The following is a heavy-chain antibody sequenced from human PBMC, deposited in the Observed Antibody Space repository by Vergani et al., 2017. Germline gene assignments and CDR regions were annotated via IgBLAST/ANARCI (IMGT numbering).Heavy chain of an antibody. Sequence: QVQLQQWGAGLLKPSETLSLTCAVYGGSFSGYYWSWIRQPPGKGLEWIGEINHSGSTNYNPSLKSRVTISVDTSKNQFSLKLSSVTAEDTAVYYCARESSSWYRNYYYYMDVWGKGTTVTVSS. CDR1: GGSFSGYY. D-gene: IGHD6-13*01. CDR2: INHSGST. J-gene: IGHJ6*03. V-gene: IGHV4-34*01. CDR3: ARESSSWYRNYYYYMDV.